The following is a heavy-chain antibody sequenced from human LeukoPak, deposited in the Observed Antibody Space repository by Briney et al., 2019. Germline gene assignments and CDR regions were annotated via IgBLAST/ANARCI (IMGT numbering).Heavy chain of an antibody. Sequence: PGGPLRLSCAASGFTFSSYAISWLRHAPGKGLGWVSTFYGSGGSTYCAHSVQGRLTISRDNSKNTLYLQMNSLTAEDTAVYYCAKVPAPYSGSYLVNFDYWGQGTLVTVSS. CDR2: FYGSGGST. CDR1: GFTFSSYA. J-gene: IGHJ4*02. V-gene: IGHV3-23*01. D-gene: IGHD1-26*01. CDR3: AKVPAPYSGSYLVNFDY.